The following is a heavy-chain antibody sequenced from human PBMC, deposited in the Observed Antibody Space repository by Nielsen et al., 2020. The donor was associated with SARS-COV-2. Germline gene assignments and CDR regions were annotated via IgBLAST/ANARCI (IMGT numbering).Heavy chain of an antibody. V-gene: IGHV4-34*01. CDR2: INHSGST. Sequence: SETLSLTCAVYGGSFSGYYWSWIRQPPGKGLEWIGEINHSGSTNYNPSLKSRVTISVDTSKNQFSLKLSSVTAADTAVYYCARGGGLYYYDSSGLFDYWGQGTLVTVSS. CDR1: GGSFSGYY. J-gene: IGHJ4*02. CDR3: ARGGGLYYYDSSGLFDY. D-gene: IGHD3-22*01.